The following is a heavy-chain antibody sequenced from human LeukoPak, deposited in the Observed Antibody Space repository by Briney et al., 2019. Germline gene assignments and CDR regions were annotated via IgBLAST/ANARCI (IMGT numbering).Heavy chain of an antibody. CDR3: AKDYSSSWYFDY. V-gene: IGHV3-23*01. Sequence: GGSLRLSCAASGFTFSSYAMSWVRQAPGKGLEWVSAVSGSGGSTGDADSVKGRFTISRDNSKNTLYLQMNSLRAEDTAVYFCAKDYSSSWYFDYWGQGTLVTVSS. D-gene: IGHD6-13*01. CDR2: VSGSGGST. CDR1: GFTFSSYA. J-gene: IGHJ4*02.